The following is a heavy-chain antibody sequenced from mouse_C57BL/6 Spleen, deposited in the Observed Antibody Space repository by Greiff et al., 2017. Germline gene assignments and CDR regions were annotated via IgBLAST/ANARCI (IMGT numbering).Heavy chain of an antibody. D-gene: IGHD2-2*01. CDR3: ARRGYDKRYFDV. CDR1: GYTFTSYW. V-gene: IGHV1-59*01. CDR2: IDPSDSYT. Sequence: VKLQQPGAELVRPGTSVKLSCKASGYTFTSYWMHWVKQRPGQGLEWIGVIDPSDSYTNYNQKFKGKATLTVDTSSSTAYMQLSSLTSEDSAVYYCARRGYDKRYFDVWGTGTTVTVSS. J-gene: IGHJ1*03.